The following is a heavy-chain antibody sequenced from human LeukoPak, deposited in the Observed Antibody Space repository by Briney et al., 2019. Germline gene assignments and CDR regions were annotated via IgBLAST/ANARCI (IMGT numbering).Heavy chain of an antibody. D-gene: IGHD5-18*01. CDR3: ARCGSYGCRH. J-gene: IGHJ4*02. CDR2: IYYNGST. Sequence: SKTLSLTCTVSGAAITITRYYWCGIRQPPGKGLEGTSSIYYNGSTYYNPSLKSRVTISVDKSKNQFSLKLSSVTAADTAVYYCARCGSYGCRHWGQGTLVTVSS. CDR1: GAAITITRYY. V-gene: IGHV4-39*01.